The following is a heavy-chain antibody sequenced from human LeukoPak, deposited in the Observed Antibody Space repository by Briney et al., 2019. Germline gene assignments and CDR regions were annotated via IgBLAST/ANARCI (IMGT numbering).Heavy chain of an antibody. CDR2: IFYSGTT. Sequence: SETLSLTCTVSGGSIRTYYWSWIRQPPGKGLEWIGYIFYSGTTNYNPSLKSRVTISVDTSKNQFSPKLTTVTAADTAVYYCARDWPSGFHSLDYWGQGTLVTVSS. CDR3: ARDWPSGFHSLDY. J-gene: IGHJ4*02. CDR1: GGSIRTYY. D-gene: IGHD3-22*01. V-gene: IGHV4-59*01.